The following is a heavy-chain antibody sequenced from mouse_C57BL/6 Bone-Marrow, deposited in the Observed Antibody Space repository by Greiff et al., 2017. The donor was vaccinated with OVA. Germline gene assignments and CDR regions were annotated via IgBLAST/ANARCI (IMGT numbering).Heavy chain of an antibody. D-gene: IGHD2-5*01. CDR1: GFSLTSYA. J-gene: IGHJ3*01. Sequence: VMLVESGPGLVAPSQSLSITCTVSGFSLTSYAISWVRQPPGKGLEWLGVIWTGGGTNYNSALKSRLSISKDNSKSQVFLKMNSLQTDDTARYYCASYYSNYGGFAYWGQGTLVTVSA. CDR2: IWTGGGT. V-gene: IGHV2-9-1*01. CDR3: ASYYSNYGGFAY.